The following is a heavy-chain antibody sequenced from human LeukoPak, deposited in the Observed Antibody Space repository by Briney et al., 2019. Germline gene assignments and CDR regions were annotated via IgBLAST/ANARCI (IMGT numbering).Heavy chain of an antibody. V-gene: IGHV3-21*01. CDR3: ARDRGHWGFDY. Sequence: MPGGSLRLSCAASGFTFSSYSMNWVRQAPGKGLEWVSSISSSSSYIYYADSVKGRFTISRDNANNSLYLQMNSLSAEDTAVYYCARDRGHWGFDYWGQGTLVTVSS. D-gene: IGHD7-27*01. J-gene: IGHJ4*02. CDR2: ISSSSSYI. CDR1: GFTFSSYS.